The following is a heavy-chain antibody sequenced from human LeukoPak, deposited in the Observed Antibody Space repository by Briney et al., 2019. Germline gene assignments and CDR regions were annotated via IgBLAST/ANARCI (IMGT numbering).Heavy chain of an antibody. Sequence: GRSLRLSCAASGFTFSSYSMNWVRQAPGKGLEWVSSISSSSSYIYYADSVKGRFTISRDNAKNSLYLQMNSLRAEDTAVYYCARERGAYGSNFDYWGQGTLVTVSS. CDR1: GFTFSSYS. V-gene: IGHV3-21*01. J-gene: IGHJ4*02. D-gene: IGHD3-10*01. CDR3: ARERGAYGSNFDY. CDR2: ISSSSSYI.